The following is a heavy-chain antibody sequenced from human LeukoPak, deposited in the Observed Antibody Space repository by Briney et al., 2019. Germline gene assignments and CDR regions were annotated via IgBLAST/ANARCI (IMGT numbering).Heavy chain of an antibody. CDR3: AAVIDY. V-gene: IGHV3-48*03. J-gene: IGHJ4*02. CDR1: GFTFSNYE. Sequence: GGSLRLSCAASGFTFSNYEMNWIRPAPGKGLEWISYISNSGNTKYYADSVKGRFSISRDNANNSVYLQMNNLRAEDTAVYYCAAVIDYWGQGTLVTVSS. CDR2: ISNSGNTK.